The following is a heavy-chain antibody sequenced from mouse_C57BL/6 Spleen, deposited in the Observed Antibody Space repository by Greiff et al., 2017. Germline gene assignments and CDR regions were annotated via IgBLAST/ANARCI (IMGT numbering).Heavy chain of an antibody. Sequence: VQLQESGPELVKPGASVKLSCKASGYTFTSYDINWVKQRPGQGLEWIGWIYPRDGSTKYNEKFKGKATLTVDTSSSTAYMELHSLTSEDSAVYFCAREGITTVVAEYFDVCGTGTTVTVSS. CDR3: AREGITTVVAEYFDV. J-gene: IGHJ1*03. V-gene: IGHV1-85*01. CDR2: IYPRDGST. CDR1: GYTFTSYD. D-gene: IGHD1-1*01.